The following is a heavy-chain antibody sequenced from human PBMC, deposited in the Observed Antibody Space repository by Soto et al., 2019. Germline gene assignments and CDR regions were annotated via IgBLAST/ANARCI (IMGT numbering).Heavy chain of an antibody. CDR3: ARSQGSSTSLEIYYYYYYGMDV. J-gene: IGHJ6*02. Sequence: QVQLVQSGAEVKKPGSSVKVSCKASGGTFSSYAISWVRQAPGQGLEWMGGIIPISGTANYAQKFQGRVTITVDESTSTAYMELSSLRSEATAVYYCARSQGSSTSLEIYYYYYYGMDVWGQGTTVTVSS. V-gene: IGHV1-69*01. D-gene: IGHD2-2*01. CDR2: IIPISGTA. CDR1: GGTFSSYA.